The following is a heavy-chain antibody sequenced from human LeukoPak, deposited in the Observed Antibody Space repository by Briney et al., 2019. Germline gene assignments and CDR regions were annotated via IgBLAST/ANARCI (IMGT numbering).Heavy chain of an antibody. V-gene: IGHV3-74*01. CDR2: INSDGSST. D-gene: IGHD4-23*01. CDR1: GSTFNRYW. CDR3: ARDLRTPSDTNIAIDY. J-gene: IGHJ4*02. Sequence: PGGSLRLSCAASGSTFNRYWMHWVRQGPGKGLVWVSRINSDGSSTNYADSVKGRFTISRDNAKNTLYLQMNSLRAEDTAVYYCARDLRTPSDTNIAIDYWGQGTLVTASS.